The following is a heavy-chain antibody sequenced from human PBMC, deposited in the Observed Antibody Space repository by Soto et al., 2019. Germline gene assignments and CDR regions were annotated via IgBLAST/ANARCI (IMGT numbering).Heavy chain of an antibody. D-gene: IGHD5-18*01. V-gene: IGHV3-11*06. CDR3: ARDHSLGGYSYGKFDR. Sequence: PGGSLRLSCAASGFPFSDYYMTWIRQAPGKGLEWVSHISSRSSYTNYADSVKGRFTISRDNAKNTLYLQMNRLRADDTAVYYCARDHSLGGYSYGKFDRWGQGTLVTVSS. CDR1: GFPFSDYY. CDR2: ISSRSSYT. J-gene: IGHJ4*02.